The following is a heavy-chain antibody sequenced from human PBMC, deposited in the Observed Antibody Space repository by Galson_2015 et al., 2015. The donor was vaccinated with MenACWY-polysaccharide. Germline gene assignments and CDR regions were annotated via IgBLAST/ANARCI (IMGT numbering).Heavy chain of an antibody. CDR3: TIDRPTDY. Sequence: SLRLSCAASGFTFGDYAMAWFRQAPGKGLEWVGFIRCKASGETTGYAASVKGRFTISRDDATSTAYLQMNSLQTEDTGIYYCTIDRPTDYWGQGTRVTVSS. CDR1: GFTFGDYA. J-gene: IGHJ4*02. CDR2: IRCKASGETT. V-gene: IGHV3-49*03.